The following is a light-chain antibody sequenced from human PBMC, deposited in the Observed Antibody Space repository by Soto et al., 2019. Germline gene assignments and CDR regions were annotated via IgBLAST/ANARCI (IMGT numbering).Light chain of an antibody. CDR3: QQYNIRPPVT. J-gene: IGKJ5*01. Sequence: RLRTPAPRRLWVAPRARDTPYHRSRESVSNGLAWYQQKPGQAPRLLIYGASTRATGIPARFSGSGYVTEFTLNISSLQSSDFAGYSCQQYNIRPPVTLGQAKPLEIK. CDR1: ESVSNG. V-gene: IGKV3-15*01. CDR2: GAS.